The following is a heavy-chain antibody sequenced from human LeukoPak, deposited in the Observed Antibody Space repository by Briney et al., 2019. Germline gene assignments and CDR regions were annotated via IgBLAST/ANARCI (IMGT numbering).Heavy chain of an antibody. CDR3: ARVEDTATDK. Sequence: SETLSLTCTVSGGSISSYYWSWIRQPPGKGLEWIGYIYYSGSTNYNPSLKSRVTISVDTSKNQFSLKLSSVTAADTAVYYCARVEDTATDKWGQGTLVTVSS. V-gene: IGHV4-59*01. J-gene: IGHJ4*02. CDR1: GGSISSYY. D-gene: IGHD5-18*01. CDR2: IYYSGST.